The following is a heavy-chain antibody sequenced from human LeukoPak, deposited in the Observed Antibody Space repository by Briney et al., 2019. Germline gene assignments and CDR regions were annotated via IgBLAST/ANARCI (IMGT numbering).Heavy chain of an antibody. D-gene: IGHD3-10*01. V-gene: IGHV3-23*01. CDR2: ISSSGGST. J-gene: IGHJ4*02. CDR3: ARHLLWFGELSGGFDY. CDR1: GFTVSSNY. Sequence: GGSLRLSCAASGFTVSSNYMSWVRQAPGKGLEWVSGISSSGGSTYYADSVKGRFTISRDNSRNTLYLQMNSLRAEDTAVYYCARHLLWFGELSGGFDYWGQGALVTVSS.